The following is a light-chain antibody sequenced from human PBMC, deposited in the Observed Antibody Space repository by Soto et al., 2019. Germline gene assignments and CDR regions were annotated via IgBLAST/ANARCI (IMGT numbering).Light chain of an antibody. CDR1: QSVSSN. Sequence: EIVMTQSPATLSVSPGERATLSCRASQSVSSNLAWYQQKPGQAPRLLIYGASTRATGIPARFSGSGSGTELTLTISSLQSEEFAVYYCQQNNNWPPWTFGQGTKVEIK. J-gene: IGKJ1*01. CDR2: GAS. V-gene: IGKV3-15*01. CDR3: QQNNNWPPWT.